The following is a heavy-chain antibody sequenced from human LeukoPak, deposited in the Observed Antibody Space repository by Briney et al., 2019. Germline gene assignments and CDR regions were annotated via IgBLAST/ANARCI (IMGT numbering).Heavy chain of an antibody. CDR1: GITLRIHT. CDR3: AKWGIQSGVYRVVDS. V-gene: IGHV3-23*01. D-gene: IGHD3-16*01. J-gene: IGHJ4*02. Sequence: GGSLRLSCAPCGITLRIHTVGLAGQARGKGLEWVSAINGDGGSTYYADSVKGRFTISRDNSNNTLFLQMNNLTFGDAAVYYSAKWGIQSGVYRVVDSWGRGTLVTVSS. CDR2: INGDGGST.